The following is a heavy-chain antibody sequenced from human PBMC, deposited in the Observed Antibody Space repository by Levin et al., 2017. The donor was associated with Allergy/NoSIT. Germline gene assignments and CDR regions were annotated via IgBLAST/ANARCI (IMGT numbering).Heavy chain of an antibody. D-gene: IGHD5-24*01. CDR3: TSEGGDGYNLRGVYYYYYYMDV. CDR1: GFTFSSYW. Sequence: SLKISCAASGFTFSSYWMHWVRQAPGKGLVWVSRINSDGSSTSYAYSVKGRFTISRDNAKNTLYTQMNSLRAEDKAVYYCTSEGGDGYNLRGVYYYYYYMDVWGKGTTVTVSS. CDR2: INSDGSST. J-gene: IGHJ6*03. V-gene: IGHV3-74*01.